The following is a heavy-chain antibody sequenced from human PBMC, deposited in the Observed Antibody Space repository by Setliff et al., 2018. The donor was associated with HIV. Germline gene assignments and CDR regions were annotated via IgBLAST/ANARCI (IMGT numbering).Heavy chain of an antibody. CDR1: GFSISSRYY. J-gene: IGHJ6*03. D-gene: IGHD2-2*01. CDR3: ARHGVGYCSSTSCYGVPYYYMDV. CDR2: IYYSGST. Sequence: SETLSLTCDVSGFSISSRYYWGWIRQPPGKGLEWIGSIYYSGSTYYNPSLKSRVTISVDTSKNQFSLKLSSVTAADTAVYYCARHGVGYCSSTSCYGVPYYYMDVWGKGTTVTVSS. V-gene: IGHV4-38-2*01.